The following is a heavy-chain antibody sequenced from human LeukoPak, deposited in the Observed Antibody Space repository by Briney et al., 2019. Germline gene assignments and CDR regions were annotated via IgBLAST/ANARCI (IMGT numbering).Heavy chain of an antibody. V-gene: IGHV3-48*01. CDR1: GFTLSRFS. CDR2: IGTTGSPI. Sequence: GGSLRLSCAASGFTLSRFSMNWVRQAPGKGLEWVSYIGTTGSPIYYADSVKGRFTISRDNSKNTLYLQMNSLRAEDTAVYFCARGGYGAIDYWGQGTLVTVSS. J-gene: IGHJ4*02. CDR3: ARGGYGAIDY. D-gene: IGHD4-17*01.